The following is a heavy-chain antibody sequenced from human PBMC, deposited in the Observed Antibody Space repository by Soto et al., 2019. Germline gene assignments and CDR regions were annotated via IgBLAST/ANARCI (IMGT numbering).Heavy chain of an antibody. V-gene: IGHV4-34*01. J-gene: IGHJ5*02. D-gene: IGHD1-7*01. Sequence: SETLSLSCAVYGGSISGYYWSWIRQPPGKGLEWIGEINHSGSTNYNPSLKSRVTISVDTSKNQFSLKLSSVTAADTAVYYCARANYVGWFDPWGQGTLVTVSS. CDR1: GGSISGYY. CDR2: INHSGST. CDR3: ARANYVGWFDP.